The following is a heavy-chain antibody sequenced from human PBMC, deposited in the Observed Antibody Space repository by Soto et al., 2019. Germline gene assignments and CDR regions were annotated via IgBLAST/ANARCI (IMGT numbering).Heavy chain of an antibody. J-gene: IGHJ2*01. D-gene: IGHD4-17*01. CDR3: ARRTVGWYFDL. Sequence: EVPLLESGGGLVQPGGSLRLSCAASGFTFSIYAMNWVRQAPGKGLEWVSVISGSGGSTYYADSVKGRFTISRANSTNTLSVARNRLRAEDTAVYYCARRTVGWYFDLWGRGTLVTVSS. CDR2: ISGSGGST. CDR1: GFTFSIYA. V-gene: IGHV3-23*01.